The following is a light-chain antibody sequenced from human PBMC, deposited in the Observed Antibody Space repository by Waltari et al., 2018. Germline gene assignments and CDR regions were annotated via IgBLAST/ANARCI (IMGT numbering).Light chain of an antibody. CDR3: QQYNNWPPTT. Sequence: EVVLTQSPVTLSLSPGERATLSCRASQSVGKFLAWYQKKPGQAPRLLIYDASNRATGIPGTFGGSRSGTDFTLTICSLQSEDFAVYYCQQYNNWPPTTFGQGPKLEIK. V-gene: IGKV3-11*01. CDR1: QSVGKF. CDR2: DAS. J-gene: IGKJ2*01.